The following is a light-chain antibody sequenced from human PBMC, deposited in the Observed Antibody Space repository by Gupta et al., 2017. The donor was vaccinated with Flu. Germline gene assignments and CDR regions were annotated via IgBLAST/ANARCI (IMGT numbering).Light chain of an antibody. Sequence: SSELTQDPAVSVALGQTVRVTCQGDSLRSFYASWYQQKPGQAPVLVVFSNNDRPSGIPDRFSGSSSGNTASLTITGTQAEDEADYYCNSRDSSGKHLIFGGGTKLTVL. CDR3: NSRDSSGKHLI. CDR1: SLRSFY. V-gene: IGLV3-19*01. CDR2: SNN. J-gene: IGLJ2*01.